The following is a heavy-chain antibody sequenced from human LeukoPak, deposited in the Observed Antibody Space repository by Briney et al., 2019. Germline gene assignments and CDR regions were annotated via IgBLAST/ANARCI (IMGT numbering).Heavy chain of an antibody. J-gene: IGHJ3*02. CDR1: GFTFSSYG. CDR2: IWYDGSNK. CDR3: ARGYDIPTFAFDI. Sequence: LTGGSLRLSCAASGFTFSSYGMHWVRQAPGKGLEWVAVIWYDGSNKYYADSVKGRFTISRDNSKNTLYLQMNSLRAEDTAVYYCARGYDIPTFAFDIWGQGTMVTVSS. D-gene: IGHD3-9*01. V-gene: IGHV3-33*01.